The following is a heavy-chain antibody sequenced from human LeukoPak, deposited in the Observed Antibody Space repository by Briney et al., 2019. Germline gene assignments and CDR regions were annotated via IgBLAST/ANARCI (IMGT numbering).Heavy chain of an antibody. D-gene: IGHD3-10*01. V-gene: IGHV4-4*02. CDR3: AKGYYYGSGTYADPFDF. CDR1: GGSISSSNW. Sequence: SGTLSLTCAVSGGSISSSNWWSWVRQPPGKGLEWIGEIYHSGSINYNPSLKSRVTISVDKSKNQFSLKLSSVTAADTAVYYCAKGYYYGSGTYADPFDFWGQGALVTVSS. CDR2: IYHSGSI. J-gene: IGHJ4*02.